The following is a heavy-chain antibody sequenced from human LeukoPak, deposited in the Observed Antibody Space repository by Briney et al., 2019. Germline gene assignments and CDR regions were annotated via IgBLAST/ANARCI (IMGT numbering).Heavy chain of an antibody. Sequence: GGSLRLSCAASGFTFSSYAMHWVRQAPGKGLEWVSGISWNSGSIGYADSVKGRFTISRDNAKNSLYLQMNSLRAEDTALYYCAKDISTGYDAFDIWGQGTMVTVSS. CDR3: AKDISTGYDAFDI. V-gene: IGHV3-9*01. CDR2: ISWNSGSI. D-gene: IGHD2-8*02. J-gene: IGHJ3*02. CDR1: GFTFSSYA.